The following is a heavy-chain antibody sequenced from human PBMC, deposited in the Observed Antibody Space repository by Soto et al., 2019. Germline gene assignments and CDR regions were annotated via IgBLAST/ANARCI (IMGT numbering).Heavy chain of an antibody. D-gene: IGHD2-8*01. CDR2: IIPIFGTA. J-gene: IGHJ6*02. V-gene: IGHV1-69*06. CDR1: GGTFSSYA. CDR3: ASLRLMVYAFYGMAV. Sequence: QVQLVQSGAEVTKPGSSVKVSCKESGGTFSSYASSWVRQAPGQGLEWMGGIIPIFGTANYAQKFQVRVTITADKSTSTAYMERSSLRSEDTAVYYCASLRLMVYAFYGMAVWGHGTTVTVS.